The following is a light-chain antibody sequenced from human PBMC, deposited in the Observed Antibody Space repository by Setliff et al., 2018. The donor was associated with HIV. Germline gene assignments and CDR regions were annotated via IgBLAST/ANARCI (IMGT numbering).Light chain of an antibody. CDR3: ASYANSDVFI. CDR1: SSDIGAFDF. CDR2: DVT. Sequence: QSALTQPASVSGSLGQSITVSRTGTSSDIGAFDFVSWYRQHPGKAPELMIYDVTNRPSGVSHRFSGSKSGNTASLTISGLQAEDEADYYCASYANSDVFIFGSGTKVTVL. J-gene: IGLJ1*01. V-gene: IGLV2-14*03.